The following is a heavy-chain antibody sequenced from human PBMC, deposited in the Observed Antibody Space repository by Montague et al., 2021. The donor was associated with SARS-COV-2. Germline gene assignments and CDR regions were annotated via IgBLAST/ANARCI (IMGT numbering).Heavy chain of an antibody. V-gene: IGHV4-34*04. CDR2: INDSGIT. Sequence: SETLSLTCTVSGGSISSYYWSWIRQPPGKGLQWIGEINDSGITNRYPSFKSRATISVDSSKKEFSLTLRSVTAADTGVYYCARALFLNQGVWGQGTTVIVSS. CDR1: GGSISSYY. CDR3: ARALFLNQGV. J-gene: IGHJ6*02.